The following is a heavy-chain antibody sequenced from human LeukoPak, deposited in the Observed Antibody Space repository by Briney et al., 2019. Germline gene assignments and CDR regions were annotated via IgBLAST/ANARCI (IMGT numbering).Heavy chain of an antibody. Sequence: GESLKISCKGSGYSFTSYWIGWVRQMPGKGLEWMGIIYPGDSDTRYSPSFQGQVTISADKSISTAYLQWSSLKASDTAMYYCARQVTGIAAAGRVAYYYYMDVWGKGTTVTISS. CDR3: ARQVTGIAAAGRVAYYYYMDV. CDR1: GYSFTSYW. V-gene: IGHV5-51*01. J-gene: IGHJ6*03. D-gene: IGHD6-13*01. CDR2: IYPGDSDT.